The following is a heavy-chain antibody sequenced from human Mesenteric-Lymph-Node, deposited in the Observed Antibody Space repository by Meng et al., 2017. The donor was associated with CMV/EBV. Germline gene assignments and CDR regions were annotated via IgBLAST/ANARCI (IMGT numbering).Heavy chain of an antibody. CDR3: AKDRGSGGDGYGMDV. CDR1: GFTFSKYA. V-gene: IGHV3-30*02. CDR2: TRYDGVNK. D-gene: IGHD2-15*01. J-gene: IGHJ6*02. Sequence: GESLKISCAASGFTFSKYAMHWVRQAPGKGLEWVAFTRYDGVNKYHAESVKGRFTISKDLSKNTLYLQMNSLRVDDTALYYCAKDRGSGGDGYGMDVWGQGTTVTVSS.